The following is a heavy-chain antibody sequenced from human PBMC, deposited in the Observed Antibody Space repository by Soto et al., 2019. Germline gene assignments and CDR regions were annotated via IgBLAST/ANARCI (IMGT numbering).Heavy chain of an antibody. CDR1: GFTFSSYA. V-gene: IGHV3-23*01. J-gene: IGHJ4*02. Sequence: GGSLRLSCAASGFTFSSYAMSWVRQAPGKGLEWVSAISGSGGSTYYADSVKGRFTISRDNSKNTLYLQMNSLRAEDTAVYYCAKEIRGRITIFGVVIIGFDYWGQGTLVTVSS. CDR2: ISGSGGST. CDR3: AKEIRGRITIFGVVIIGFDY. D-gene: IGHD3-3*01.